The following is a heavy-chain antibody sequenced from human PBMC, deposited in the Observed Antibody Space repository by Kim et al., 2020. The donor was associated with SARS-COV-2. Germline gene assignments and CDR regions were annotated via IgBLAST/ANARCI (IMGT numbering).Heavy chain of an antibody. CDR2: IYPGDSYT. Sequence: GESLKISCKGSGYSFTSYWIGWVRQMPGKGLEWMGIIYPGDSYTRYSPSFQGQVTISADKSIRTAYLQWSSLKASDTAMYYCACFHYYDSSGYRKGEYFDYWGQGTLVTVSS. CDR1: GYSFTSYW. CDR3: ACFHYYDSSGYRKGEYFDY. D-gene: IGHD3-22*01. V-gene: IGHV5-51*01. J-gene: IGHJ4*02.